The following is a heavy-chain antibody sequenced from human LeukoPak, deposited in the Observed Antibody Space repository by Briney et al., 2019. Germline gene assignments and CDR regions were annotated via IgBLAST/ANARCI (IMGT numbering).Heavy chain of an antibody. J-gene: IGHJ6*02. V-gene: IGHV3-21*01. CDR1: GFTFSSYS. CDR2: ISSSDNYI. Sequence: GGSLRLSCAASGFTFSSYSMNWVRQAQGKGLEWVSSISSSDNYIYYADSVKGRFTISRDNAENSLYLQMSSLRAEDTAVYYCAKALATRHMDVWGQGTTVTVSS. CDR3: AKALATRHMDV.